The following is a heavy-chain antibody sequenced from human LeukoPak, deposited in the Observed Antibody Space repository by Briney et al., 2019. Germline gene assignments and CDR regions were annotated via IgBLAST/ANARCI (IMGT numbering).Heavy chain of an antibody. CDR2: IYSGGST. Sequence: GGSLRLSCAASGFTVSSNYMSWVRQAPGKGLEWVSVIYSGGSTYYADSVKGRFTISRDNSKNTLYLQMSSLRTADTAVYYCARDVGDEGNYWGQGTLSPSPQ. J-gene: IGHJ4*02. CDR3: ARDVGDEGNY. V-gene: IGHV3-53*01. D-gene: IGHD3-16*01. CDR1: GFTVSSNY.